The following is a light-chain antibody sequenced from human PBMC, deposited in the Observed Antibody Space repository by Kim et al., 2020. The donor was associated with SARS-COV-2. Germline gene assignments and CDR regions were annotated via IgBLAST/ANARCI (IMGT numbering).Light chain of an antibody. CDR2: EVS. J-gene: IGLJ1*01. V-gene: IGLV2-23*02. CDR1: SSDVGSYNL. Sequence: QSALTQPASVSGSPGQSITISCTGTSSDVGSYNLVSWYQQHPGKAPKLMIYEVSKRPSGVSNRFSGSKSGNTASLTISGLQAEDEADYYCCSYPYV. CDR3: CSYPYV.